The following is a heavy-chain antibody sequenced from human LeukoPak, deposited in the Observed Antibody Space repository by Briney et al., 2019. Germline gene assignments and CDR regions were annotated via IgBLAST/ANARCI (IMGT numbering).Heavy chain of an antibody. CDR1: GYTFTNYA. Sequence: GASVKVSCKASGYTFTNYAVHWVRQAPGQRLEWMGWTNAGNGKTNYSQRFQGRVTLTRDTSASTVYMELRSLRSEDTAVYYCARGYYDLLTGHVVTYYFDYWGQGTLVTVSS. V-gene: IGHV1-3*01. D-gene: IGHD3-9*01. CDR3: ARGYYDLLTGHVVTYYFDY. J-gene: IGHJ4*02. CDR2: TNAGNGKT.